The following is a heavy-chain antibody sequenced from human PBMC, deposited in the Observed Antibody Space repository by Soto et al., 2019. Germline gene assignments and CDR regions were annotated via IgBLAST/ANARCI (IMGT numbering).Heavy chain of an antibody. CDR1: GFTFSSYE. Sequence: GGSLRLSXAASGFTFSSYEMNWVRQAPGKGLEWVSYISSSGSTIYYADSVKGRFTISRDNAKNSLYLQMNSLRAEDTAVYYCARLGVKRIVVSRYYGMDVWGQGTTVTVSS. V-gene: IGHV3-48*03. CDR2: ISSSGSTI. D-gene: IGHD3-22*01. J-gene: IGHJ6*02. CDR3: ARLGVKRIVVSRYYGMDV.